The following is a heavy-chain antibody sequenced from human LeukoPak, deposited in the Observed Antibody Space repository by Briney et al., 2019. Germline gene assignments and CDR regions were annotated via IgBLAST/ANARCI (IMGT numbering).Heavy chain of an antibody. CDR3: ARRRQQQLVH. V-gene: IGHV4-34*01. Sequence: SETLSLTCAVYGGSFSGYYWSWIRQPPGKGLEWIGEINHSGSTNYDPSLKSRVTISVDTSKNQFSLKLSSVTAADTAVYYCARRRQQQLVHWGQGTLVTVSS. CDR1: GGSFSGYY. CDR2: INHSGST. J-gene: IGHJ4*02. D-gene: IGHD6-13*01.